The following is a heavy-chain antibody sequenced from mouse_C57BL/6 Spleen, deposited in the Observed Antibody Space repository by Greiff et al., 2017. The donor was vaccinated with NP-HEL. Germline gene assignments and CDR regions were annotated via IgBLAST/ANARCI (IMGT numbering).Heavy chain of an antibody. CDR3: ARRDYGSDYFDY. CDR2: IYPGSGNT. CDR1: GYSFTSYY. V-gene: IGHV1-66*01. D-gene: IGHD1-1*01. J-gene: IGHJ2*01. Sequence: VQLQQSGPELVKPGASVKISCKASGYSFTSYYIHWVKQRPGQGLEWIGWIYPGSGNTKYNEKFKGKATLTADTSSSTAYMQLSSLTSEDSAVYYCARRDYGSDYFDYWGQGTTLTVSS.